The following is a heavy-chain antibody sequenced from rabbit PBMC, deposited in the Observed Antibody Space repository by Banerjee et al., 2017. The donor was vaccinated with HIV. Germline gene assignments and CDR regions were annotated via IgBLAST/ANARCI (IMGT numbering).Heavy chain of an antibody. J-gene: IGHJ4*01. CDR3: ARDLDASITGYAFNL. Sequence: QQQLEESGGGLVKPEGSLTLTCKASGFSFSSGYDMCWVRQAPGKGLEWIACIYTGDGNTYYASWAKGRFTISKTSSTTVTLQMTSLTAADTATYFCARDLDASITGYAFNLWGQGTLVTVS. D-gene: IGHD1-1*01. CDR2: IYTGDGNT. CDR1: GFSFSSGYD. V-gene: IGHV1S45*01.